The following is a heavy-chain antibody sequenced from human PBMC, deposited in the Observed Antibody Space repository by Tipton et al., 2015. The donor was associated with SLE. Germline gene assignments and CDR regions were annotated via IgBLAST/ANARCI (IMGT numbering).Heavy chain of an antibody. J-gene: IGHJ5*02. CDR1: GGSISSYY. V-gene: IGHV4-59*01. CDR3: ARVTRGFDP. CDR2: IYYSGST. Sequence: TLSLTCTVSGGSISSYYWSWIRPPPGKGLEWIGYIYYSGSTNYNPSLKSRVTISVDTSKNQFSLKLSSVTAADTAVYYCARVTRGFDPWGQGTLVTVSS. D-gene: IGHD4-23*01.